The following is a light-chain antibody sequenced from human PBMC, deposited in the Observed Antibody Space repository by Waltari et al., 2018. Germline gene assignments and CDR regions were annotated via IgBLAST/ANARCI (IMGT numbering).Light chain of an antibody. V-gene: IGLV2-11*01. Sequence: QSALTQPRSVSGSPGQSVTISCTGTSSDVGAYNYVSWHQQHPGKAPKLMIYDVSKRPSGVPDRFSASKSGNTASLTISGLQAEDEADYYCCSYTGTYTHWVFGGGTKLTVL. CDR1: SSDVGAYNY. CDR2: DVS. J-gene: IGLJ3*02. CDR3: CSYTGTYTHWV.